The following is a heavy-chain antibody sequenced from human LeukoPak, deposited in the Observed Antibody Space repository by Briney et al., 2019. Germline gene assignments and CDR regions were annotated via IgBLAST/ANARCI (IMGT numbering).Heavy chain of an antibody. Sequence: SETLSLTCSVSGGSISSDYWSWIRQPPGKGLEWIGYIYYSGSTNYNPSLKSRVTISVDTSKNQFSLKLSSVTAADTAVYYCARGNSNDHLAWFDPWGQGTLVTVSS. CDR3: ARGNSNDHLAWFDP. CDR1: GGSISSDY. J-gene: IGHJ5*02. V-gene: IGHV4-59*01. CDR2: IYYSGST. D-gene: IGHD2/OR15-2a*01.